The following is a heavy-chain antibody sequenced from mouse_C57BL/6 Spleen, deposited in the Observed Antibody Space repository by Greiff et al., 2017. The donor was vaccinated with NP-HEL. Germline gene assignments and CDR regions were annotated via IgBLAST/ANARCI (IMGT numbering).Heavy chain of an antibody. CDR1: GFTFSDYG. CDR2: ISSGSSTI. D-gene: IGHD3-3*01. CDR3: AKGRGYFDY. V-gene: IGHV5-17*01. J-gene: IGHJ2*01. Sequence: DVMLVESGGGLVKPGGSLKLSCAASGFTFSDYGMHWVRQAPEKGLEWVAYISSGSSTIYYADTVKGRFTISRDNAKNTLFLQMTSLRSEDTAMYYCAKGRGYFDYWGQGTTLTVSS.